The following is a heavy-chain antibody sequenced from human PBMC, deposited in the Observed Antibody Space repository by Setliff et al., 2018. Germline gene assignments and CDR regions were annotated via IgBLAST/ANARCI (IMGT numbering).Heavy chain of an antibody. Sequence: ASVKVSCKASGYTFTSYAMHWVRQAPGQRLEWMGWINAGNGNTKYSQKFQGRVTITMDTSASTAYMELSSLRSEDTAVYYCARDGFEIVVVPAAIYYYYYMDVWGKGTTVTVSS. J-gene: IGHJ6*03. CDR1: GYTFTSYA. CDR3: ARDGFEIVVVPAAIYYYYYMDV. D-gene: IGHD2-2*01. CDR2: INAGNGNT. V-gene: IGHV1-3*01.